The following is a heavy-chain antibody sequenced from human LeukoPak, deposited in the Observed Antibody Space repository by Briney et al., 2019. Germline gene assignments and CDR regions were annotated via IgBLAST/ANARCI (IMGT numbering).Heavy chain of an antibody. CDR2: IYYSGST. Sequence: SETLSLTCTVSGGSISSSSYYWGWIRQPPGKGLEWIESIYYSGSTYYNPSLKSRVTISVDTSKNQFSLKLSSVTAADTAVYYCARESHYDFWSGYPYNWFDPWGQGTLVTVSS. J-gene: IGHJ5*02. D-gene: IGHD3-3*01. V-gene: IGHV4-39*07. CDR1: GGSISSSSYY. CDR3: ARESHYDFWSGYPYNWFDP.